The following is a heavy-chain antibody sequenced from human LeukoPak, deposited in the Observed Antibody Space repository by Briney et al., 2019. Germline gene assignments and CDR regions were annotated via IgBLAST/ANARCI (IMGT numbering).Heavy chain of an antibody. D-gene: IGHD4-11*01. CDR2: INPNSGGT. V-gene: IGHV1-2*04. CDR1: GYTFTCYY. CDR3: ASDIDNSNYLAWYYYYGMDV. Sequence: ASVKVSCKASGYTFTCYYMHWVRQAPGQGLEWRGWINPNSGGTNYAQKFQGWVTMTRDTSISTAYMELSTLISDDTAVYYCASDIDNSNYLAWYYYYGMDVWGQGTTVTVSS. J-gene: IGHJ6*02.